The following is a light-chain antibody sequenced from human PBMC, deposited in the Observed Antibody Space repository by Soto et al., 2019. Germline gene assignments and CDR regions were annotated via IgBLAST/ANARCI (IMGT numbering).Light chain of an antibody. CDR2: DVS. Sequence: EIVLTQSPATLSLSPGERATISCRASQSVSKLLTWYQQKPGQPPSLLMYDVSTRAAGIPARFSGSGSGTDFTLTISSLEPEEFAVYFCQQCTNGPPCTFGQGTKLDIK. V-gene: IGKV3-11*01. J-gene: IGKJ2*02. CDR1: QSVSKL. CDR3: QQCTNGPPCT.